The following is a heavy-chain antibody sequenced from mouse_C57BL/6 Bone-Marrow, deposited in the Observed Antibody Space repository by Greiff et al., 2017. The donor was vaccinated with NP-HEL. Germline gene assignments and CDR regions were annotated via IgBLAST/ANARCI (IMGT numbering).Heavy chain of an antibody. CDR2: ISYDGSN. V-gene: IGHV3-6*01. Sequence: EVKLEESGPGLVKPSQSLSLTCSVTGYSITSGYYWNWIRQFPGNKLEWMGYISYDGSNNYNPSLKNRISITRDTSKNQFFLKLNSVTTEDTATYYCAREKIPLWYFDVWGTGTTVTVSS. J-gene: IGHJ1*03. D-gene: IGHD6-1*01. CDR3: AREKIPLWYFDV. CDR1: GYSITSGYY.